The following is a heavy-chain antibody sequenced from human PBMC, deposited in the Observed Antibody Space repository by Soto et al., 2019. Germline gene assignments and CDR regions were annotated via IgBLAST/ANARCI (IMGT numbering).Heavy chain of an antibody. D-gene: IGHD3-16*01. CDR3: ARDRVAGIWGDAFDI. V-gene: IGHV1-18*01. CDR2: ISAYNGNT. Sequence: GASVKVSCKASGYTFTSYGISWVRQAPGQGLEWMGWISAYNGNTNYAQKLQGRVTMTTDTSTSIAYMELRSLRSDDTAVYYCARDRVAGIWGDAFDIWGQGTMVTVSS. CDR1: GYTFTSYG. J-gene: IGHJ3*02.